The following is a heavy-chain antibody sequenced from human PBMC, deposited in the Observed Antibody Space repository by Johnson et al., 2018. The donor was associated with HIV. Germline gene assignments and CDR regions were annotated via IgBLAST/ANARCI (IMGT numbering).Heavy chain of an antibody. CDR3: ARARVITFGGVIVRVGAFDI. J-gene: IGHJ3*02. V-gene: IGHV3-30*14. Sequence: VQLVESGGGVVQPGRSLRLSCAASGFTFSSYAMHWVRQAPGKGLEWVAVISYDGSNKYYADSVKGRFTISRENAKNSLYLQMNSLRAGDPAGYYCARARVITFGGVIVRVGAFDIWGQGTMVTVSS. D-gene: IGHD3-16*02. CDR1: GFTFSSYA. CDR2: ISYDGSNK.